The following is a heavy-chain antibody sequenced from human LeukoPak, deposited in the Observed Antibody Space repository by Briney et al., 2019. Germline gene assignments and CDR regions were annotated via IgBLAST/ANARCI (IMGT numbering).Heavy chain of an antibody. J-gene: IGHJ5*02. Sequence: SETLSLTCAVSGGTFRGFFWSWIRQPPGKGPALIGEIDHSGSTNYDPSLESRVTLSVDTSKNQVSLTLNSVTAADTAVYYCARGLRFHIGSGNWFDLWGQGTLVTVSS. CDR3: ARGLRFHIGSGNWFDL. D-gene: IGHD3-10*01. V-gene: IGHV4-34*01. CDR1: GGTFRGFF. CDR2: IDHSGST.